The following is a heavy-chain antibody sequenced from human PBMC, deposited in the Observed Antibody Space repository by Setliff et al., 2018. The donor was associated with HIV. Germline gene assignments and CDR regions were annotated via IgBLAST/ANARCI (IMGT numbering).Heavy chain of an antibody. V-gene: IGHV1-3*01. CDR2: INAGNGNT. D-gene: IGHD1-7*01. Sequence: ASVKVSCKASGYTFTSYAMHWVRQAPGQRLEWMGWINAGNGNTKYSQKFQGRVTITRDTSASTAYMELSSLRSEDTAVYYCARGHTWNYYGGDYFDYWGQGSLVTVSS. CDR1: GYTFTSYA. J-gene: IGHJ4*02. CDR3: ARGHTWNYYGGDYFDY.